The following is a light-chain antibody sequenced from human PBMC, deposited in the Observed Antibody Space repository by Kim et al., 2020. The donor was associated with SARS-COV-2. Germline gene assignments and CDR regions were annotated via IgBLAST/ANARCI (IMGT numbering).Light chain of an antibody. J-gene: IGKJ2*01. V-gene: IGKV3-15*01. CDR1: QSVNTN. CDR3: QQYNQWPPEYT. Sequence: PGERATLSCRASQSVNTNLAWYQQRPGQAHRLLIYGTSTRATGIPDRFSGSGSATDFTLTISSLQSEDSAVYYCQQYNQWPPEYTFGQGTKL. CDR2: GTS.